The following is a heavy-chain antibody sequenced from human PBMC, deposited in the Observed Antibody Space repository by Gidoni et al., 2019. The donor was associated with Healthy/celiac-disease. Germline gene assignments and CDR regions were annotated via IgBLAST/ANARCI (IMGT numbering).Heavy chain of an antibody. J-gene: IGHJ6*02. CDR1: GFSLSNARMG. Sequence: QVTLKESGPVLVKPTETLTLTCTVSGFSLSNARMGVSWIRQPPGKALEWLAHIFSNDEKSYSTSLKSRLTISKDTSKSQVVLTMTNMDPVDTATYYCARIIRRLVSGYCSSTSCHRDYYYYGMDVWGQGTTVTVSS. V-gene: IGHV2-26*01. D-gene: IGHD2-2*01. CDR2: IFSNDEK. CDR3: ARIIRRLVSGYCSSTSCHRDYYYYGMDV.